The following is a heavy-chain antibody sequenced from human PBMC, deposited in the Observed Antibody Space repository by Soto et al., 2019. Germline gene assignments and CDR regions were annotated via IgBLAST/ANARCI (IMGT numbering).Heavy chain of an antibody. CDR1: GFTFSSNG. J-gene: IGHJ4*02. CDR3: AKNDISDSPSAIDS. CDR2: ISGSGRNT. Sequence: PGGSLRLSCATSGFTFSSNGMSWVRQAPGKGLDWVSGISGSGRNTYYADSVKGRFTISRDNSKNTLFLQMNSLRVEDTAVYYCAKNDISDSPSAIDSWGQGTLVTVSS. V-gene: IGHV3-23*01. D-gene: IGHD6-13*01.